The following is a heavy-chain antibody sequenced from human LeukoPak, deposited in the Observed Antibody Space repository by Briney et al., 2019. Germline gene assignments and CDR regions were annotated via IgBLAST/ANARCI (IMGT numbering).Heavy chain of an antibody. D-gene: IGHD2-2*01. J-gene: IGHJ5*01. CDR2: ISASGGTT. CDR3: AKEPREYCSSTSCPNWFDS. V-gene: IGHV3-23*01. Sequence: SGGSLRLSCAASGFTFNNYAMSWVRPAPGKGLEWVSAISASGGTTYYADSVKGRFTISRDNSENSLFLQMNSLRAEDTAVYYCAKEPREYCSSTSCPNWFDSWGQGTLVTVSS. CDR1: GFTFNNYA.